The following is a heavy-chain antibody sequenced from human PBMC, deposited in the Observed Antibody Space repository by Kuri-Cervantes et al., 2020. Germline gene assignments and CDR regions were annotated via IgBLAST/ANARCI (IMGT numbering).Heavy chain of an antibody. V-gene: IGHV1-2*02. CDR2: INPNSGGT. CDR1: GYAFTGYY. D-gene: IGHD4-23*01. J-gene: IGHJ4*02. CDR3: ARTTVVTSDSDY. Sequence: ASVKVSCKASGYAFTGYYMHWVRQAPGQGLEWMGWINPNSGGTNYAQKFQGRVTMTRDTSISTAYMELTRLRSDDTAVYYCARTTVVTSDSDYWGQGTLVTVSS.